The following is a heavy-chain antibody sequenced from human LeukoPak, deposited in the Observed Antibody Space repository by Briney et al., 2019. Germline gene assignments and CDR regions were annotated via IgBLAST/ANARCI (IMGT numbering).Heavy chain of an antibody. CDR1: GFTVSSNY. Sequence: GGSLRLSCAASGFTVSSNYMSWVRQAPGKGLEWVSVIYSGGSTYYADSVKGRFTISRDNSKNTLYLQMNNLRAEDTAVYYCASVTSGSVYYFDYWGQGTLVTVSS. J-gene: IGHJ4*02. CDR3: ASVTSGSVYYFDY. D-gene: IGHD1-26*01. CDR2: IYSGGST. V-gene: IGHV3-66*01.